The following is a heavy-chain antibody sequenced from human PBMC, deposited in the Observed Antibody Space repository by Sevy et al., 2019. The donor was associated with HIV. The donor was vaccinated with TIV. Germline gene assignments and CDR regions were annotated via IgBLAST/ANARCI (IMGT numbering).Heavy chain of an antibody. J-gene: IGHJ6*02. CDR1: GFAFSNYYA. D-gene: IGHD4-17*01. CDR2: ISYDGSDK. V-gene: IGHV3-30-3*01. Sequence: GGSLRLSCAASGFAFSNYYAMHWVRQAPGKGLEWVALISYDGSDKYYADSVKGRFTISTDNFKNRLYLQMNSLTTEDTAVYYCARPRANYVDHYFFYALDVWGQGTTVTVSS. CDR3: ARPRANYVDHYFFYALDV.